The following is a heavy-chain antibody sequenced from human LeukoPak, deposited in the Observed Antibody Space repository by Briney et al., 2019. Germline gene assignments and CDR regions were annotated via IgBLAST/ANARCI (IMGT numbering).Heavy chain of an antibody. CDR2: IRSKAYGGTT. D-gene: IGHD3-9*01. CDR3: TRPARVFSYYDILSGYFPGLDY. J-gene: IGHJ4*02. V-gene: IGHV3-49*04. Sequence: GGSQRFCCTASGFTFGDYAVSWGRQVPGKGLEWVGFIRSKAYGGTTEYAASVKGRFTISRDDSKIIAYLQMNSLKTEDTALQYCTRPARVFSYYDILSGYFPGLDYWGQGTLVTVSS. CDR1: GFTFGDYA.